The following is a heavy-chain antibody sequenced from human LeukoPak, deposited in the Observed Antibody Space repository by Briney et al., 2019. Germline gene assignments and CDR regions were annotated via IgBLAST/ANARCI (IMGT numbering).Heavy chain of an antibody. CDR1: GFTFSDHY. J-gene: IGHJ4*02. CDR3: VTVSSFDY. Sequence: GGSLRLSCAASGFTFSDHYMDWVRQAPGKGLEWVGRIRNKANSHTTEYAASVKDRFTISRDDSKNSLYLQMNSLKTEDTAVYYCVTVSSFDYWAREPWSPSPQ. CDR2: IRNKANSHTT. V-gene: IGHV3-72*01.